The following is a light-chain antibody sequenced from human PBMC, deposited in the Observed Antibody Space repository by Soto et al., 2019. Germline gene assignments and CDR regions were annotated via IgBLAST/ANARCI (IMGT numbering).Light chain of an antibody. CDR3: QQGYSTPPT. J-gene: IGKJ4*01. Sequence: DIQMTQSPSSLSASVGDRFTITCLASQNIISSLNWYQQKPGRAPKLLIYGASSLQSGVPSRFSGSGSGTDFTLAISNLQAEDFATYYCQQGYSTPPTFGGGTKVDI. CDR2: GAS. CDR1: QNIISS. V-gene: IGKV1-39*01.